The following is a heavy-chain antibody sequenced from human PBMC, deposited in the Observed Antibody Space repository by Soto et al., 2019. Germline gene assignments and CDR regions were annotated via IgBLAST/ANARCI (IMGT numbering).Heavy chain of an antibody. CDR2: IHYSGTT. V-gene: IGHV4-31*03. D-gene: IGHD3-9*01. J-gene: IGHJ6*02. CDR1: GGTIRSGGHY. Sequence: QVQLQESGPGLVKPSQTLSLTCTVSGGTIRSGGHYWSWIRQVPGKGLQWMGYIHYSGTTYSNPSLTSRLSISVDKSKKQFSLRLSSLTAADTAVYYCARMPYYDFLTGNIGDYYYGVDVWGQGTTVTVSS. CDR3: ARMPYYDFLTGNIGDYYYGVDV.